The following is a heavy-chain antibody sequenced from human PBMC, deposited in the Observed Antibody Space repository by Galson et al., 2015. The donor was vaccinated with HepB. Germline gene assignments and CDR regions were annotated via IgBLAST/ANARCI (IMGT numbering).Heavy chain of an antibody. V-gene: IGHV3-48*02. J-gene: IGHJ4*02. CDR3: AGDGFFAYSSSSFDY. D-gene: IGHD6-13*01. CDR2: ISSSSSTI. Sequence: SLRLSCAASGFTFSSYSMNWVRQAPGKRLEWVSYISSSSSTIYYADSVKGRFTISRDNAKNSLYLQMNSLRDEDTAVYYCAGDGFFAYSSSSFDYWGQGTLVTVSS. CDR1: GFTFSSYS.